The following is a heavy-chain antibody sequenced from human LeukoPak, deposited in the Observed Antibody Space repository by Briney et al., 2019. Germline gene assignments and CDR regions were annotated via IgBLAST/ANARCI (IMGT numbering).Heavy chain of an antibody. Sequence: PSETLSLTCTVSGGSVSSGSYYWSWIRQPPGKGLEWIGYIYYSGSTYYNPSLRSRVTISVDTSKNQFSLRLSSVTAADTAVYFCARRRVVVASTDGASGAFDIWGQGTMVTVSS. V-gene: IGHV4-61*01. CDR3: ARRRVVVASTDGASGAFDI. CDR1: GGSVSSGSYY. D-gene: IGHD2-15*01. J-gene: IGHJ3*02. CDR2: IYYSGST.